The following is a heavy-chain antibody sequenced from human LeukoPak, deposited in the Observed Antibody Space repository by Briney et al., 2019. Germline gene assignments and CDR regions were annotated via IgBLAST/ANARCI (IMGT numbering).Heavy chain of an antibody. J-gene: IGHJ3*02. CDR3: AKDMDGSGSYAFDI. V-gene: IGHV3-74*01. CDR2: INSDGSTT. D-gene: IGHD3-10*01. Sequence: GGSLRLSCAASGFTFSSYWMHWVRQAPGKGLVWVSRINSDGSTTNYADSVKGRFTISRDNAKNSLYLQMNSLRAEDMALYYCAKDMDGSGSYAFDIWGQGTMVTVSS. CDR1: GFTFSSYW.